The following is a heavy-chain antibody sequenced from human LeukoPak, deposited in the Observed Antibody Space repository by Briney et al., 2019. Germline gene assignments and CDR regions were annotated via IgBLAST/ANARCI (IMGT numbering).Heavy chain of an antibody. D-gene: IGHD3-22*01. Sequence: GASVKVSCKASGGTFSSYAISWVRQAPGQGLEWMGGIIPIFGTANYAQKFQGRVTITADESTSTAYMELSSLRSEDTAVYYCARGTDSSGYYRLNWFDPWGQGTLVTVSS. V-gene: IGHV1-69*13. CDR1: GGTFSSYA. J-gene: IGHJ5*02. CDR2: IIPIFGTA. CDR3: ARGTDSSGYYRLNWFDP.